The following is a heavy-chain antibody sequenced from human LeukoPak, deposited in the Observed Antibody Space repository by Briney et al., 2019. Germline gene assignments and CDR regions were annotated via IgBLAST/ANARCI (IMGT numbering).Heavy chain of an antibody. CDR2: IRPNSGGR. D-gene: IGHD2-21*02. J-gene: IGHJ4*02. Sequence: GASVKVSCKASGYTFNDFYIHWVRQAPGQGLEWLGWIRPNSGGRKSAQKFQDRVTMTRDTAISTAYMELKRLRSDDTALYYCARAADPLCGPDCYFNYFDSWGQGSLVTVSS. CDR3: ARAADPLCGPDCYFNYFDS. V-gene: IGHV1-2*02. CDR1: GYTFNDFY.